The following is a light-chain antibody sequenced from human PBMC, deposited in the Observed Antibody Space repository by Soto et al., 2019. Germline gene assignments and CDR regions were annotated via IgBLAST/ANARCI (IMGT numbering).Light chain of an antibody. CDR3: QQYNSNLFS. CDR1: QNINKW. Sequence: DIQMTQSPSTLSSSVGDTVTITCRASQNINKWLAWYQHKPGKAPKLLIYDASSLEGGVPSRVSGSGSGTEFTRTISSLQPDDSATYYCQQYNSNLFSFGPGSKVDVK. CDR2: DAS. J-gene: IGKJ3*01. V-gene: IGKV1-5*01.